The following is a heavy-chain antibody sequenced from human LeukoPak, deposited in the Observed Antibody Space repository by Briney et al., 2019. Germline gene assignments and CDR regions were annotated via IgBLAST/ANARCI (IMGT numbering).Heavy chain of an antibody. CDR3: AKGSGSSLDIDY. D-gene: IGHD5-18*01. CDR1: GFTFSSFG. V-gene: IGHV3-30*02. J-gene: IGHJ4*02. Sequence: ERSLRLSCEASGFTFSSFGMHWVRQAPGKGLEWVAFIRNDGSKKYYADSVKGRFTISRDNSKNTLYLQMNSLRAEDTAVYYCAKGSGSSLDIDYWGQGTLVTVSS. CDR2: IRNDGSKK.